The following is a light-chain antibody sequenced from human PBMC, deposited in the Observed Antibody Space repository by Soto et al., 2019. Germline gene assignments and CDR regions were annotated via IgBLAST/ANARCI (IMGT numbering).Light chain of an antibody. CDR1: QYTNGRY. J-gene: IGKJ5*01. V-gene: IGKV3-20*01. Sequence: EIVLTRSPGALSLSPGERATLSCRASQYTNGRYVAWYQQRPGLAPRLLVYGASKRATGIPDRFRGSGSGSEFTLTISGLEPEDFAVYFCQHFGSSPPVTFGQGTRLEIK. CDR2: GAS. CDR3: QHFGSSPPVT.